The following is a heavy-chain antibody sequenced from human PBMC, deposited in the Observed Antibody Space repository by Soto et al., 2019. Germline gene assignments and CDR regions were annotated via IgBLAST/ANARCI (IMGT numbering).Heavy chain of an antibody. CDR3: ARDRDTYGHGFFDY. J-gene: IGHJ4*02. D-gene: IGHD5-18*01. CDR1: GFTFSSYS. CDR2: ISSTSNYR. Sequence: GGSLRLSCAASGFTFSSYSMTWLRQAPGKGLEWVSEISSTSNYRNYADSVKGRFTVSRENANNTLYLEMNNLRAEDTAVYFCARDRDTYGHGFFDYWGQGALVTVSS. V-gene: IGHV3-21*05.